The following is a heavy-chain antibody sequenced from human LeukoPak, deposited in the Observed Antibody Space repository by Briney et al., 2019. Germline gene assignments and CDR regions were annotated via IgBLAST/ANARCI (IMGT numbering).Heavy chain of an antibody. D-gene: IGHD6-19*01. V-gene: IGHV4-34*01. CDR3: ARSVANYGMDV. J-gene: IGHJ6*02. CDR2: INHSGST. CDR1: GGSFSGYY. Sequence: PSETLSLTCAVYGGSFSGYYWSWIRQPPGKGLEWIGEINHSGSTNYNPSLKSRVTISVDTSKSQFSLKLSSVTAADTAVYYCARSVANYGMDVWGQGTTVTVSS.